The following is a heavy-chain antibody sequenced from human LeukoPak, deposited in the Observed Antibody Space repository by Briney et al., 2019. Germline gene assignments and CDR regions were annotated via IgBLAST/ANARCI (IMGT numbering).Heavy chain of an antibody. D-gene: IGHD2-15*01. CDR3: ASRYCSGGSCPWWFDP. CDR1: GGSISSSSYY. V-gene: IGHV4-39*01. J-gene: IGHJ5*02. CDR2: IYYSGST. Sequence: SETPSLTCTVSGGSISSSSYYWGWIRQPPGKGLEWIGSIYYSGSTYYNPSLKSRVTISVDTSKNQFSLKLSSVTAADTAVYYCASRYCSGGSCPWWFDPWGQGTLVAVSS.